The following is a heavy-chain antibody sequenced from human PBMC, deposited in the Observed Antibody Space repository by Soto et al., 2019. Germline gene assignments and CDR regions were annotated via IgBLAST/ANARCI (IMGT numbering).Heavy chain of an antibody. CDR2: INPNSGGT. Sequence: ASVKVSCKASGYTFTGYYMHWVRQAPGQGLEWMGWINPNSGGTNYAQKFQGRVTMTRDTSISTAYMELSRLRSDDTAAYYCARHSLHIEYSSSRGWLDPWGQGAMVTVYS. V-gene: IGHV1-2*02. CDR1: GYTFTGYY. CDR3: ARHSLHIEYSSSRGWLDP. D-gene: IGHD6-6*01. J-gene: IGHJ5*02.